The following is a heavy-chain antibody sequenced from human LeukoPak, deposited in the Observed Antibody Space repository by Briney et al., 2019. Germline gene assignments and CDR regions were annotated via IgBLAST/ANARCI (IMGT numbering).Heavy chain of an antibody. CDR2: ISGSGGST. Sequence: GGSLRLSCAASGFTFSSYAMSWVRQAPGKGLEWVSAISGSGGSTYYAGSVKGRFTISRDNSKNTLYLQMNSLRAEDTAVYYCAKVLAESGFSSGWSRGFDYWGQGTLVTVSS. V-gene: IGHV3-23*01. CDR3: AKVLAESGFSSGWSRGFDY. D-gene: IGHD6-19*01. CDR1: GFTFSSYA. J-gene: IGHJ4*02.